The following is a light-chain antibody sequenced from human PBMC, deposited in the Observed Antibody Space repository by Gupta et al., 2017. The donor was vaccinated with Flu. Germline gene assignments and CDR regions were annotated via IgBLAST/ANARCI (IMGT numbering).Light chain of an antibody. CDR3: QQANSFPPWT. CDR2: AAS. CDR1: QDISNW. Sequence: DIQMTQSPSSVSASLGDTVTITCRASQDISNWLAWYQQKPGKAPKLLIFAASRLYSGVPSRFSGSGSGTEFTLTISSLQPEDCATYYCQQANSFPPWTFGQGTKVEIK. V-gene: IGKV1D-12*01. J-gene: IGKJ1*01.